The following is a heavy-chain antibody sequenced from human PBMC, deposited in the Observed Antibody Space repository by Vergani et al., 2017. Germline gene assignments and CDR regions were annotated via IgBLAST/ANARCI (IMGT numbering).Heavy chain of an antibody. CDR1: GFTFSSYS. CDR3: AIAGYWNDVGY. Sequence: EVQLVESGGGLVQPGGSLRLSCAASGFTFSSYSMNWVRQAPGKGLEWVSYISSSNSIIYYADSVQGRFTISRDNAKNSLYLQMNSLRAEYTSVYYCAIAGYWNDVGYWGQGTLVTVSS. D-gene: IGHD1-1*01. J-gene: IGHJ4*02. V-gene: IGHV3-48*01. CDR2: ISSSNSII.